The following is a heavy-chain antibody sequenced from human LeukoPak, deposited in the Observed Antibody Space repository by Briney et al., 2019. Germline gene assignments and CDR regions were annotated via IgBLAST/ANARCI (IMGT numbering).Heavy chain of an antibody. J-gene: IGHJ3*02. CDR1: GGSFSGYY. CDR2: INHSGST. D-gene: IGHD3-22*01. Sequence: PSETLSLTCAVYGGSFSGYYWSWIRQPPGKGLEWIGEINHSGSTNYNPSLKSRVTISVDTSKNQFSLKLSSVTAADTAVYYCARLPDERITMIVVFIPIWGQGTMVTVSS. CDR3: ARLPDERITMIVVFIPI. V-gene: IGHV4-34*01.